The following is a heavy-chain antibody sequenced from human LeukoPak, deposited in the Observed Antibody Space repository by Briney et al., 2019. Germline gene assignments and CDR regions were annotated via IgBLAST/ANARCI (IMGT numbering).Heavy chain of an antibody. CDR2: IYTGGST. J-gene: IGHJ4*02. D-gene: IGHD4-23*01. V-gene: IGHV3-53*01. Sequence: GGSLRLSCAASGFTFSIYSMHWVRQAPGKGLEWVSVIYTGGSTYYADSVKGRFTISRDNSKNTLYLQMNTLRAEDTAAYYCARDHGGNYFDYWGQGTLVTVSS. CDR3: ARDHGGNYFDY. CDR1: GFTFSIYS.